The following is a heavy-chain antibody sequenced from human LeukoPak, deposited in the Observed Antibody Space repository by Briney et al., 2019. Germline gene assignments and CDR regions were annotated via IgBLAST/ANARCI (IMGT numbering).Heavy chain of an antibody. CDR1: GSTFAELS. D-gene: IGHD3-22*01. CDR3: ATVSSYTYDNGGFYFGF. Sequence: ASVKVSCKVSGSTFAELSMHWVRQAPGKGLEWMGGFDPEDGQATYAQKFRGRVTVTEDTSTDTAYMDLSSLRSEDTAVYYCATVSSYTYDNGGFYFGFWGQGTLVTVSS. J-gene: IGHJ4*02. V-gene: IGHV1-24*01. CDR2: FDPEDGQA.